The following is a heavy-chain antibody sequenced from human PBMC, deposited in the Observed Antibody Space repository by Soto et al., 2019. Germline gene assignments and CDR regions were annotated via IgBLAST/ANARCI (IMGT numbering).Heavy chain of an antibody. CDR3: ARFDEYSSSLGWFDP. CDR2: ISAYNGNT. CDR1: GYTFTSYG. V-gene: IGHV1-18*01. Sequence: GASVKVSCKASGYTFTSYGISWVRQAPGQGLEWMGWISAYNGNTNYAQKLQGRVTMTTDTSTSTAYMELRSLRSDDTAVYYCARFDEYSSSLGWFDPWGQGTLVTVSS. D-gene: IGHD6-6*01. J-gene: IGHJ5*02.